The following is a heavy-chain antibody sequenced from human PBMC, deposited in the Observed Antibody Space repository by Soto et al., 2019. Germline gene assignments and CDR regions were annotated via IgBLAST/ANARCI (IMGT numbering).Heavy chain of an antibody. J-gene: IGHJ5*02. CDR1: GGPISSSSYY. Sequence: PSETLSLTCTVSGGPISSSSYYWGWIRQPPGKGLEWIGSIYYSGSTYYNPSLKCRVNISVDTSKDQFSLKLSSFTAADPAVFYCARGRAAADPNWFKPWDQGTLVTVSS. D-gene: IGHD6-13*01. CDR3: ARGRAAADPNWFKP. V-gene: IGHV4-39*01. CDR2: IYYSGST.